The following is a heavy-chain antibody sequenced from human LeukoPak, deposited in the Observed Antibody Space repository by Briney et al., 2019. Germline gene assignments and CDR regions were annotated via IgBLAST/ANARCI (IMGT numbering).Heavy chain of an antibody. CDR2: IRSKTNNYAT. Sequence: PGGSLRLSCAASGFTFSGSALHWVRQASGKGLEWIGRIRSKTNNYATTYAASVTDRFTIYRDDAETTASLQMNSLNTEDTAVYYCTRLSGDNWNYGRNFDSWGQGTLVTVSS. D-gene: IGHD1-7*01. J-gene: IGHJ4*02. V-gene: IGHV3-73*01. CDR1: GFTFSGSA. CDR3: TRLSGDNWNYGRNFDS.